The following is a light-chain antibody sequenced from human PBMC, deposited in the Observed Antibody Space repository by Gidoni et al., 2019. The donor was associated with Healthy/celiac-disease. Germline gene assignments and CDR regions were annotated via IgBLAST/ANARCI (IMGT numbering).Light chain of an antibody. CDR2: EAS. CDR3: QQRDSWPYT. Sequence: PVSLAPMECITLSCSANRNGDNNLVWYQQKPGQAPRLLMYEASNRAPGIPARFSGSGSGTDFTLTIISVEADDVAVYYCQQRDSWPYTFGQGTKLDIK. CDR1: RNGDNN. J-gene: IGKJ2*01. V-gene: IGKV3-11*01.